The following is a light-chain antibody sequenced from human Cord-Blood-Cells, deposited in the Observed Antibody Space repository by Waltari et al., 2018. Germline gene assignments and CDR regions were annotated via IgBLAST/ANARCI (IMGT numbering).Light chain of an antibody. V-gene: IGLV1-40*01. Sequence: QSVLTQPPSVSGAAGQRVTISCTGSSSTIGAGYDVHWYQQLPGTAPKLLIHGNSPRPARGPARCGGSNSATSTFLAFTWLEAGAEADYYSQTVDSSLSGVVFGEGTKLTVL. J-gene: IGLJ2*01. CDR3: QTVDSSLSGVV. CDR1: SSTIGAGYD. CDR2: GNS.